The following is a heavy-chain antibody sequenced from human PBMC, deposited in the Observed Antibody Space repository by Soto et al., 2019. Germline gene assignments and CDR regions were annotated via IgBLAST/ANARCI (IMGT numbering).Heavy chain of an antibody. Sequence: AGGSLRLSCAVSGFLVNYYYLSWVRQASWKGLEWVSGMSGVDDSKSYADSVKGRLTISRDNAQKTLFLQMNNLRVADTATYYCARRTSHGRTPHATYFDYFGQDTLVTFCS. CDR1: GFLVNYYY. CDR2: MSGVDDSK. D-gene: IGHD2-15*01. V-gene: IGHV3-23*01. J-gene: IGHJ4*02. CDR3: ARRTSHGRTPHATYFDY.